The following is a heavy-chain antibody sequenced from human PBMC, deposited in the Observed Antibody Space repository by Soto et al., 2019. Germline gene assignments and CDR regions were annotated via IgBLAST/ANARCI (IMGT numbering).Heavy chain of an antibody. CDR2: IWYDGSNK. CDR1: GFTFSSYG. Sequence: GGSLRLSCAASGFTFSSYGMHWVRQAPGKGLEWVAVIWYDGSNKYYADSVKGRFTISRDNSKNTLYLQMNSLRAEDTAVYYCARDTWYYDFWSGYYNGGGFDYWGQGTLVTVSS. V-gene: IGHV3-33*01. D-gene: IGHD3-3*01. CDR3: ARDTWYYDFWSGYYNGGGFDY. J-gene: IGHJ4*02.